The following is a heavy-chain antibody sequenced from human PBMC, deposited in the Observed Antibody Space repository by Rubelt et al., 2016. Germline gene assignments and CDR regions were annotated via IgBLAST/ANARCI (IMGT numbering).Heavy chain of an antibody. Sequence: QLQLQESGPGLVRPSETLSLTCTVSGGSISSSTHYWGWVRQPPGKGLEWIGLIYYAGNTYCNPSLQSRLTISVDTSKTRFSLRVTSVTAADTAIYYCARLFDYGNYCDLWGRGTLVTVSS. J-gene: IGHJ2*01. CDR1: GGSISSSTHY. CDR3: ARLFDYGNYCDL. D-gene: IGHD4-17*01. CDR2: IYYAGNT. V-gene: IGHV4-39*01.